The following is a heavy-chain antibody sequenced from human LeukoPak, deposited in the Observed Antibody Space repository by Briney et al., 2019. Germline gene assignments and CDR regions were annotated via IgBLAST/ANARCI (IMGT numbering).Heavy chain of an antibody. CDR3: ARVVAAAGNNWFDP. CDR1: GGSITSGGYS. CDR2: MHDSGST. Sequence: SETLSLTCAVSGGSITSGGYSWSWIRQTPGKGLEWIAYMHDSGSTYYNPSLKSRIIISLDTSKNQVSLKLRSVTAADTAMYYCARVVAAAGNNWFDPWGQGTLVTVSS. V-gene: IGHV4-30-4*07. J-gene: IGHJ5*02. D-gene: IGHD6-13*01.